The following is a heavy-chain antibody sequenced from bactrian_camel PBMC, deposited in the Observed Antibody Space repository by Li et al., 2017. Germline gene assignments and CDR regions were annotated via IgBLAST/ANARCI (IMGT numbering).Heavy chain of an antibody. D-gene: IGHD1*01. CDR2: FCNDGTT. V-gene: IGHV3S57*01. Sequence: HVQLVESGGGSVQAGGSLRLSCIYMSGYCMGWFRQAPGKEREVVAAFCNDGTTSYADSVKGRFTISKDNAKNTLYLQMDNLKPEDTATYYCAAEARGSRPFGLAWTDPEEYTRWGRGTQVTVS. J-gene: IGHJ4*01. CDR1: SGYC. CDR3: AAEARGSRPFGLAWTDPEEYTR.